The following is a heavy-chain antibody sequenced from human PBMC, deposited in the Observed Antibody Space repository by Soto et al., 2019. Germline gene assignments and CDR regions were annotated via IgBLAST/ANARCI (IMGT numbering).Heavy chain of an antibody. CDR3: AKGSSNSYYYYMVV. Sequence: PGGSLRLSCAASGFTFDDYAMHWVRQAPGKGLEWVSGISWNSGSIGYADSVKGRFTISRDNAKNSLYLQMNSLRAEDTALYYCAKGSSNSYYYYMVVWGKGTTVTVSS. J-gene: IGHJ6*03. CDR2: ISWNSGSI. CDR1: GFTFDDYA. D-gene: IGHD6-13*01. V-gene: IGHV3-9*01.